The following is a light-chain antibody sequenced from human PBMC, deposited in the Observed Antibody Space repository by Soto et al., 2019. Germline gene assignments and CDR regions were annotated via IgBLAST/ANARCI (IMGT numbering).Light chain of an antibody. CDR3: QQYNNWPS. J-gene: IGKJ1*01. V-gene: IGKV1-5*03. CDR2: EAS. CDR1: ENVNGH. Sequence: IQMTQSPNTLSVSLGDSVSITCRASENVNGHLAWYQQRPGKAPKLLIYEASILESGVPSRFSGSGYGTEFTLTINGLMPEDFVAYYCQQYNNWPSFGQGTKVDIK.